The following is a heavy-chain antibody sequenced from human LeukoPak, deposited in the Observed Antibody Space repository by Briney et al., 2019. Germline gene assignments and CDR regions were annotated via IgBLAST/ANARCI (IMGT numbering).Heavy chain of an antibody. D-gene: IGHD3-3*01. Sequence: SQTLSLTCTVSGGSISSGGYYWSWIRQHPGKGLEWIGYIYYSGSTYYNPSLKSRVTISVDTSKNQFSLKLSSVTAADTAVYYCARGSDDFWSGQGYFGMDVWGQGTTVTVSS. J-gene: IGHJ6*02. V-gene: IGHV4-31*03. CDR1: GGSISSGGYY. CDR3: ARGSDDFWSGQGYFGMDV. CDR2: IYYSGST.